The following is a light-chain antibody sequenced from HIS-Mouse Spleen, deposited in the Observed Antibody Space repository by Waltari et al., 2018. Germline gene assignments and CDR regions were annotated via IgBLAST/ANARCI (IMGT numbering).Light chain of an antibody. CDR1: VLPKKY. V-gene: IGLV3-10*01. J-gene: IGLJ2*01. CDR3: YSTDSSGNHRV. Sequence: SYEMTQPPSVSASPGQTDRITCSGAVLPKKYAYWYQQKSGQAPVLFIYEDSKRPSGIPERFSGSSSGTMATLTISGAQVEDEADYYCYSTDSSGNHRVFGGGTKLTVL. CDR2: EDS.